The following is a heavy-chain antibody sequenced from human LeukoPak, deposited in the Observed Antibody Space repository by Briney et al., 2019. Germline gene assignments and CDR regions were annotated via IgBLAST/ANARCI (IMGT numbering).Heavy chain of an antibody. CDR1: GGSFSGYY. CDR2: INDSGDT. CDR3: ARGEKGSSSGSINY. Sequence: TSETLSLTCAVYGGSFSGYYWSWIRQSPGRGLEWIGQINDSGDTDYNPSLKSRVTISIDTSKKQFSLKLSSVTAADTAVYYCARGEKGSSSGSINYWGQGTLVTVSS. V-gene: IGHV4-34*01. D-gene: IGHD6-6*01. J-gene: IGHJ4*02.